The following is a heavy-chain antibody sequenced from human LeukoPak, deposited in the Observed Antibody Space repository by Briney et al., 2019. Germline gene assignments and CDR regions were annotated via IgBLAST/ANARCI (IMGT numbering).Heavy chain of an antibody. CDR1: GGSISSGDYY. Sequence: PSQTLSLTCTVSGGSISSGDYYWSWIRQPPGKGLEWIGYIYYSGSTYYNPSLKSRVTISVDTSKNQFSLKMISVTAADTAVYYCARRGYREGELVPRWDYWGQGILVTVSS. D-gene: IGHD1-26*01. V-gene: IGHV4-30-4*01. CDR2: IYYSGST. CDR3: ARRGYREGELVPRWDY. J-gene: IGHJ4*02.